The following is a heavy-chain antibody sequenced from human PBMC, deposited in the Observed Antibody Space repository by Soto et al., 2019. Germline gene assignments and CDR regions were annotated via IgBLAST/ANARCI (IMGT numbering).Heavy chain of an antibody. Sequence: GGSLRLSCAASGFTFSSYAMSWVRQAPGKGLEWVSAISGSGGSTYYADSVKGRFTISRDNSKNTLYLQMNSLRAEDTAVYYCAKFDYGDYYYYYGMDVWGQGTTVTVSS. D-gene: IGHD4-17*01. CDR2: ISGSGGST. J-gene: IGHJ6*02. CDR3: AKFDYGDYYYYYGMDV. CDR1: GFTFSSYA. V-gene: IGHV3-23*01.